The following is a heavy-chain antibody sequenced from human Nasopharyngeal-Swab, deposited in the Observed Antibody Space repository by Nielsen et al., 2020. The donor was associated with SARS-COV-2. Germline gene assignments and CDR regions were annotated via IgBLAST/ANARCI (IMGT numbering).Heavy chain of an antibody. CDR1: GYSFTSYW. Sequence: KVSCKGSGYSFTSYWIGWVRQMPGKGLEWMGIIYPGDSDTRYSPSFQGQVTISADKSISTAYLQWGSLKASDTAMYYCAREGLGEYDFWSGYPDWGQGTLVTVSS. D-gene: IGHD3-3*01. J-gene: IGHJ4*02. CDR2: IYPGDSDT. V-gene: IGHV5-51*01. CDR3: AREGLGEYDFWSGYPD.